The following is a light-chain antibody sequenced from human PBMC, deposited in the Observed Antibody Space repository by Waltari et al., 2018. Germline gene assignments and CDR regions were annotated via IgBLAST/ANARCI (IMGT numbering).Light chain of an antibody. J-gene: IGKJ4*01. CDR2: KSS. CDR3: QQYNTLPVT. CDR1: ESVKNN. V-gene: IGKV1-5*03. Sequence: TCRASESVKNNLAWDQQKPGKAPNTLIHKSSLLESGVPLRFSGSGYGTEVTLSISSLQPDDFATYYCQQYNTLPVTFGGGTTVEI.